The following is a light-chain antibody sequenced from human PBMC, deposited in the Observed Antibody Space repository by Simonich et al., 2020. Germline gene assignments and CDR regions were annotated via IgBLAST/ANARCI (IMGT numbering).Light chain of an antibody. Sequence: IVMTQSPATLSVSPGERATLSCRASQSVSSNLAGYQQKPAQAPRLLIYGASTRATGTPARFSGSGSGTEFTLTISSMQSEDFAVYYCQQYNNWPTYTFGQGTKLEIK. CDR1: QSVSSN. CDR3: QQYNNWPTYT. J-gene: IGKJ2*01. V-gene: IGKV3-15*01. CDR2: GAS.